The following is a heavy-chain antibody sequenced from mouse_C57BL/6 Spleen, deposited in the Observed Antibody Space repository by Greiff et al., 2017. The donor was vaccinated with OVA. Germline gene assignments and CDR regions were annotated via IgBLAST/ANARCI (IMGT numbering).Heavy chain of an antibody. CDR2: IYPRSGNT. Sequence: VQLQESGAELARPGASVKLSCKASGYTFTSYGISWVKQSTGQGLEWIGEIYPRSGNTYYNEKFKGKATLTADKSSSTAYMELRSLTSEDSAVYFCARLDYSNSKSWFAYWGQGTLVTVSA. CDR3: ARLDYSNSKSWFAY. D-gene: IGHD2-5*01. CDR1: GYTFTSYG. J-gene: IGHJ3*01. V-gene: IGHV1-81*01.